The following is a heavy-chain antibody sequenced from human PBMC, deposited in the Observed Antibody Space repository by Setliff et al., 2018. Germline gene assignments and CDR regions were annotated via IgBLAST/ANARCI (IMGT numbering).Heavy chain of an antibody. CDR3: ARYSSPYYYMDV. CDR2: IYHSGTT. D-gene: IGHD5-18*01. Sequence: PLSLTCTVSGGSITTGGYYWSWIRQHPGEGLEWIGYIYHSGTTYYNPSLESRVRLSVDTSNSQFSLKLSSVTAADRAIYFCARYSSPYYYMDVWGTGIAVTVSS. J-gene: IGHJ6*03. V-gene: IGHV4-31*03. CDR1: GGSITTGGYY.